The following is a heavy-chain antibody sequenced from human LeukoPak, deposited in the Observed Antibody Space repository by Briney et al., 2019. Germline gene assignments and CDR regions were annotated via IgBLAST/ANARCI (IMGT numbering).Heavy chain of an antibody. CDR3: VRGPGSGSSGRRFDP. J-gene: IGHJ5*02. D-gene: IGHD3-22*01. CDR1: GGSISSGDYY. V-gene: IGHV4-30-4*08. Sequence: SQTLSLTCTVSGGSISSGDYYWSWIRQPPGKGLEWLGYIYYSGSTYYNPSLRSRVTVSVDTSKNQFSLKLSSLTAADTAVYYCVRGPGSGSSGRRFDPWGQGTLVTVSS. CDR2: IYYSGST.